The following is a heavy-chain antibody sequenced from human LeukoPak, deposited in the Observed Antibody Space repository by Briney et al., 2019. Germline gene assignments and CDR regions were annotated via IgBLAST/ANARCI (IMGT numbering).Heavy chain of an antibody. V-gene: IGHV4-39*01. CDR3: ARHSSVLLWFGELFDY. J-gene: IGHJ4*02. CDR1: GGSISDSSYY. Sequence: SETLSLTCTVSGGSISDSSYYWGWLRQPPGKGLEWIGSIYYNGNTYYNPPLKSRVTISAETSKNQFSLKLSSVTAADTAVYYCARHSSVLLWFGELFDYWGQGTLVTVSP. CDR2: IYYNGNT. D-gene: IGHD3-10*01.